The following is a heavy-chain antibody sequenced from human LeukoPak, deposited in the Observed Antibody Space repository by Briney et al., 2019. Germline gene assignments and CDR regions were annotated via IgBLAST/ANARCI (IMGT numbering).Heavy chain of an antibody. CDR3: ARGLGYGDYSNDAFDI. V-gene: IGHV4-34*01. CDR1: GGSFSGYY. D-gene: IGHD4-17*01. Sequence: SETLSLTCALYGGSFSGYYWSWIRQPPGKGREWIGEFNHSGSTNYNTSLKSPVTISVDTSKNQFSLKLSSVTAADTAVYYCARGLGYGDYSNDAFDIWGQGTMVTVSS. CDR2: FNHSGST. J-gene: IGHJ3*02.